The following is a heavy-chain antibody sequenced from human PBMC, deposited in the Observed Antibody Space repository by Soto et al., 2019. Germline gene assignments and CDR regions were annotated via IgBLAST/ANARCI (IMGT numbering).Heavy chain of an antibody. CDR3: ARHLGSAPRVFDY. J-gene: IGHJ4*02. CDR2: IYPGDSDT. CDR1: GYSFTTYW. Sequence: PGESLKISCKGSGYSFTTYWIGWVRQMPGKGLEWMGIIYPGDSDTRYSPSFQGQVTISADKSISTAYLQWSSLKASDTATYYCARHLGSAPRVFDYWGQGTLVTVSS. V-gene: IGHV5-51*01. D-gene: IGHD2-15*01.